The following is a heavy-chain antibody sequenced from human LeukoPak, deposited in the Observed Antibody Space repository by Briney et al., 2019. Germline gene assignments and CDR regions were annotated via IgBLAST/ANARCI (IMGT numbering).Heavy chain of an antibody. Sequence: GGSLRLSCAASGFTFSSYAMSWVRQAPGKGLEWVANIKQDGSEKYYVDSVKGRFTISRDNAKNSLYLQMNSLRAEDTAVYYCARDGNFDWLFFDYWGQGTLVTVSS. CDR3: ARDGNFDWLFFDY. CDR2: IKQDGSEK. J-gene: IGHJ4*02. CDR1: GFTFSSYA. V-gene: IGHV3-7*01. D-gene: IGHD3-9*01.